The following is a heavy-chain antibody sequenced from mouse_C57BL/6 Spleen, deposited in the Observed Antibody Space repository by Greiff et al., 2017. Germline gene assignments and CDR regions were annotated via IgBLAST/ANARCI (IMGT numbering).Heavy chain of an antibody. CDR3: ARDGTASFDY. Sequence: QVQLQQPGAELVKPGASVKMSCKASGYTFTSYWITWVKQRPGQGLEWIGDIYPGSGSTTYNEKFKSKATLTVGTSSSTAYMQLSSLTSEDSAVYDCARDGTASFDYWGQGTTLTVSS. CDR1: GYTFTSYW. CDR2: IYPGSGST. J-gene: IGHJ2*01. D-gene: IGHD4-1*01. V-gene: IGHV1-55*01.